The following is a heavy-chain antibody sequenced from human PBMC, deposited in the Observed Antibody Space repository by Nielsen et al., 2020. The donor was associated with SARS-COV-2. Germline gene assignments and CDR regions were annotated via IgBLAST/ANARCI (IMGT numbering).Heavy chain of an antibody. Sequence: GESLKISCAASGFTFSSYSMNWVRQAPGKGLEWVSYISSSSSTKYYADSVKGRFTISRDNAKNSLYLQMNSLRAEDTAVYYCARESVTGTDAFDIWGQGTVVTVSS. V-gene: IGHV3-48*01. CDR2: ISSSSSTK. D-gene: IGHD6-19*01. CDR1: GFTFSSYS. CDR3: ARESVTGTDAFDI. J-gene: IGHJ3*02.